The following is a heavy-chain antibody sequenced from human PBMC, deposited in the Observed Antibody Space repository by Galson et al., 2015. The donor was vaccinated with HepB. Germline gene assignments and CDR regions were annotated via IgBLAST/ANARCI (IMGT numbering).Heavy chain of an antibody. CDR3: AKRRARFYGSGSLGY. V-gene: IGHV3-23*01. Sequence: SLRLSCATSGFTFSSYAMSWVRQAPGKGLEWVSAISGSGGSTYYADSVKGRFTISRDNSKNTLYLQMNSLRAEDTAVYYCAKRRARFYGSGSLGYWGQGTLVTVSS. CDR2: ISGSGGST. J-gene: IGHJ4*02. D-gene: IGHD3-10*01. CDR1: GFTFSSYA.